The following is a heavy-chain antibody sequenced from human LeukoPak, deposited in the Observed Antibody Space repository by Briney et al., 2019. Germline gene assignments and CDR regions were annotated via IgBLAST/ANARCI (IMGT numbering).Heavy chain of an antibody. CDR3: ARGSGSFSGGFDY. J-gene: IGHJ4*02. D-gene: IGHD1-26*01. Sequence: PGRSLRLSCAASGFTFSSFGMHWVRQAPGKGLEWVAVISYDGSNKYSADSVKGRFTISRDNSKNTLYLQMNSLRAEDTAVYYCARGSGSFSGGFDYWGQGTLVTVSS. CDR2: ISYDGSNK. CDR1: GFTFSSFG. V-gene: IGHV3-30*03.